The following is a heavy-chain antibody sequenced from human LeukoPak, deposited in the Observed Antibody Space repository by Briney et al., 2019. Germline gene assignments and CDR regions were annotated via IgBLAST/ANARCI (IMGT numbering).Heavy chain of an antibody. J-gene: IGHJ3*02. Sequence: GGSLRLSCAASGFTFSIYWMSWVRQAPGKGREWVANRKQDGSEKYYVASVTGRFTISRGNAKNSLYLQMNSLRAEDTAVYYCARVWLADAFDIWGQGTMVTVSS. V-gene: IGHV3-7*01. CDR3: ARVWLADAFDI. CDR1: GFTFSIYW. D-gene: IGHD6-19*01. CDR2: RKQDGSEK.